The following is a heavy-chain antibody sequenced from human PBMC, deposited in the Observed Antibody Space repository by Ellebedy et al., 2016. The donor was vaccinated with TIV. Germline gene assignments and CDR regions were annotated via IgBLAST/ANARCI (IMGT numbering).Heavy chain of an antibody. Sequence: GGSLKISCAASGFTFNSYSMNWVRQSPGKGLEWVSYISSSSNIYYADSVKGRFTISRDNGKNSLYLQMNSLRDEDTAVYYCARDGAAYCGGDCTSPFDYWGQGTLVTVSS. J-gene: IGHJ4*02. V-gene: IGHV3-48*02. D-gene: IGHD2-21*02. CDR1: GFTFNSYS. CDR3: ARDGAAYCGGDCTSPFDY. CDR2: ISSSSNI.